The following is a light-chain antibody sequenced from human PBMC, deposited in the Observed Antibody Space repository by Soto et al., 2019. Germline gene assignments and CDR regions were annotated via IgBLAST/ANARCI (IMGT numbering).Light chain of an antibody. Sequence: SYELTQPPSVSVAPGKTARITCGGNNIGSKSVHWYQQKPGQAPVLVIYYDSDRPSGIPERFSGSNSGNTATLTISRVEVGDEADYYCQVLDSSSDHYVFGTGTKLTVL. V-gene: IGLV3-21*04. CDR3: QVLDSSSDHYV. J-gene: IGLJ1*01. CDR1: NIGSKS. CDR2: YDS.